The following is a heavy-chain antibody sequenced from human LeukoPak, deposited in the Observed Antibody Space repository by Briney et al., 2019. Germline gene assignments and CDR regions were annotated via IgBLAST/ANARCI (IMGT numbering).Heavy chain of an antibody. CDR1: GYTFTSYA. V-gene: IGHV7-4-1*02. J-gene: IGHJ6*02. CDR2: INANTGNP. D-gene: IGHD3-10*01. Sequence: ASVKVSCKASGYTFTSYAMNWVRQAPGQGLEWMGWINANTGNPTYAQGFTGRFVFSLDTSVSTAYLQISSLKAEDTAVYYCAGSNYGSGSYGYYYYYGMDVWGQGTTVTVSS. CDR3: AGSNYGSGSYGYYYYYGMDV.